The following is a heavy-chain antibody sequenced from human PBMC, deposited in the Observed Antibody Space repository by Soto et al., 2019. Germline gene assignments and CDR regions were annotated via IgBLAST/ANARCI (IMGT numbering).Heavy chain of an antibody. J-gene: IGHJ5*02. Sequence: GSVKGSFKVSGYTLTASSMHLVRQAPGKGLEWSAGPDPEDGETIYAQKFQGRVTMTEDTSTDTAYMELSSLRSEDTAVYYCATIDYDYVWGSYRPTRCWFDPCGLRTLATASS. CDR3: ATIDYDYVWGSYRPTRCWFDP. CDR1: GYTLTASS. CDR2: PDPEDGET. V-gene: IGHV1-24*01. D-gene: IGHD3-16*02.